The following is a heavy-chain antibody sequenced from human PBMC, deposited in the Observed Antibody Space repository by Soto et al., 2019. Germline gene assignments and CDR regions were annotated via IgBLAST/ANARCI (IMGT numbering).Heavy chain of an antibody. CDR3: ARGRGWATADRFFVYGMEV. Sequence: SETLSLTCAVYGGSFSGYYCSWLRQPPWKGLEWIGEINHSGSTNYYPSLKIRVTISVDTSKNQFSLKLSSVTAADTAVYYCARGRGWATADRFFVYGMEVWGQGTTVPVSS. J-gene: IGHJ6*02. CDR1: GGSFSGYY. CDR2: INHSGST. D-gene: IGHD6-6*01. V-gene: IGHV4-34*01.